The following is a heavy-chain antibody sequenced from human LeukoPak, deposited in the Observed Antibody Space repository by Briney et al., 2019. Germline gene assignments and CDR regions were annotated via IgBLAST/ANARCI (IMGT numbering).Heavy chain of an antibody. CDR1: GFTFSSHW. Sequence: GGSLRLSCVASGFTFSSHWMHWDRQAPGKGLVWVPRLNEDGTYVEYADSVKGRFTISRDNAKNMLHLQMNGLRVEDTAVYYCVRGTSDWSGTDYWGQGTLVTVSS. D-gene: IGHD3-9*01. CDR3: VRGTSDWSGTDY. V-gene: IGHV3-74*03. CDR2: LNEDGTYV. J-gene: IGHJ4*02.